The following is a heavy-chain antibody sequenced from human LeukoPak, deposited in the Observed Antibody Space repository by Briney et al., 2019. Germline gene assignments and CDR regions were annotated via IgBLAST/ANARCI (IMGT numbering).Heavy chain of an antibody. J-gene: IGHJ6*02. Sequence: GRSLRLSCAASGFTFDDYAMHWVRQAPGKGLEWVSGTSWNSGSIGYADSVKGRFTISRDNAKNSLYLQMNSLRAEDTALYYCAKNSLLRGGTDHYHGMDVWGQGTTVTVSS. V-gene: IGHV3-9*01. D-gene: IGHD3-10*01. CDR2: TSWNSGSI. CDR1: GFTFDDYA. CDR3: AKNSLLRGGTDHYHGMDV.